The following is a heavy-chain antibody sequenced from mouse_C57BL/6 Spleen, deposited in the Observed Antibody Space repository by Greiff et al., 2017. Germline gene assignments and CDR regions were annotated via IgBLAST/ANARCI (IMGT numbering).Heavy chain of an antibody. Sequence: QVQLQQSGPELVKPGASVKISCKASGYAFSSSWMNWVKQRPGKGLEWIGRIYPGDGDTNYNGKFKGKATLTADKSSSTAYMQLSSLTSEDSAVYCCAAHDGYYWFAYWGQGTLVTVSA. CDR1: GYAFSSSW. CDR3: AAHDGYYWFAY. CDR2: IYPGDGDT. J-gene: IGHJ3*01. V-gene: IGHV1-82*01. D-gene: IGHD2-3*01.